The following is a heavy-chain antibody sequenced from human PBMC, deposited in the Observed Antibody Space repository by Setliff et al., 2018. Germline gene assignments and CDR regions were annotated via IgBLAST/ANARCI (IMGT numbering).Heavy chain of an antibody. CDR1: GFTFTDYG. D-gene: IGHD3-22*01. CDR2: INNYNFNT. J-gene: IGHJ4*02. CDR3: ARINFYVSSGYYYAPEL. Sequence: GASVKVSCKSSGFTFTDYGITWVRQVPGQGLEWMGWINNYNFNTQYAQKFQGRVTVTTDXXTTXAYXXXXXXRADDTAVYYCARINFYVSSGYYYAPELWGQGTTVTVSS. V-gene: IGHV1-18*01.